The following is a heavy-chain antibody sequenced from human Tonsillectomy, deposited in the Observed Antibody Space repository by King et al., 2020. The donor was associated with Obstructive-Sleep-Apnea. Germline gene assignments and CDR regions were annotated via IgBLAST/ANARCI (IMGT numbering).Heavy chain of an antibody. D-gene: IGHD3-9*01. CDR2: IDYSGST. Sequence: QLQESGPGLVKPSETLSLTCTVSGGSIISYYWSWIRQPPGQGLEWIGYIDYSGSTNYHPSLKSRVTISEDTSKNQFSLKLSSVTAADTALYYCVRDRRVYYEIVTGYSGDDAFDIRGQGTMVNVSS. CDR1: GGSIISYY. CDR3: VRDRRVYYEIVTGYSGDDAFDI. V-gene: IGHV4-59*01. J-gene: IGHJ3*02.